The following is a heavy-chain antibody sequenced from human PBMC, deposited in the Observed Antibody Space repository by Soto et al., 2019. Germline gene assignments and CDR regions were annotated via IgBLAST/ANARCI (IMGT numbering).Heavy chain of an antibody. CDR2: IYPGDSDT. J-gene: IGHJ6*02. Sequence: GESLKISCKGSGYSFTSYWIGWVRQMPGKGLEWMGIIYPGDSDTRYSPSFQGQVTISADKSISTAYLQWSSLKASDTAMYYCASATRYCSGGSCFYYYYGMDGWGQGNTVTFSS. V-gene: IGHV5-51*01. D-gene: IGHD2-15*01. CDR1: GYSFTSYW. CDR3: ASATRYCSGGSCFYYYYGMDG.